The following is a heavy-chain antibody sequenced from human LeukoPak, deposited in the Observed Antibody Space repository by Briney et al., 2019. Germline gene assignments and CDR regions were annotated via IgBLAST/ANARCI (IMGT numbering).Heavy chain of an antibody. CDR3: ARSGADIVVVVAAEGFDY. Sequence: GGSLRLSCAASGFILSSYSMHWVRQAPGKGLEWVSFIYSDNTHYSDSVKGRFTISRDNSKNTLYLQMNSLRAEDTAVYSCARSGADIVVVVAAEGFDYWGQGTLVTVSS. V-gene: IGHV3-53*01. D-gene: IGHD2-15*01. CDR2: IYSDNT. CDR1: GFILSSYS. J-gene: IGHJ4*02.